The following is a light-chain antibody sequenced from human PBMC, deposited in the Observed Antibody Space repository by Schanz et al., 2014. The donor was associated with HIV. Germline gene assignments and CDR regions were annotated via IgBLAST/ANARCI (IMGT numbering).Light chain of an antibody. J-gene: IGLJ2*01. CDR3: AAWDVTLNAVV. CDR1: RSNIGSRT. Sequence: QSVLTQPPSASGTPGQRVTITCSGSRSNIGSRTVDWYYPFPGTAPTLLIHNDNQRPSGVPDRFSGSKSGTSAALAISGLQYEDEDDYYCAAWDVTLNAVVFGGGTKLTVL. V-gene: IGLV1-44*01. CDR2: NDN.